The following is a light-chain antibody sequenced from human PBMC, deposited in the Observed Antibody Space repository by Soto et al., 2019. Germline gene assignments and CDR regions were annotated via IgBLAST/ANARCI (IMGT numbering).Light chain of an antibody. V-gene: IGKV3-20*01. CDR1: QSISSTF. CDR3: QQYGSSPRT. Sequence: EIVLTQSPGTLSLFPGERATLSCRASQSISSTFFAWYQQKPGQAPRLLIYGASSRATGIPDRFSGSGSGTDFTLTISRLEPEDFAVYYCQQYGSSPRTFGQGTKVEI. J-gene: IGKJ1*01. CDR2: GAS.